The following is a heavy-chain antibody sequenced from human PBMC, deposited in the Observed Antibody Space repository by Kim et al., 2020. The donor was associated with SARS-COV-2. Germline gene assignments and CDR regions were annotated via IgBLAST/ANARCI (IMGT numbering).Heavy chain of an antibody. Sequence: SVKVSCKASGFTFTSSAVQWVRQARGQRLEWIGWIVVGSGNTNYAQKFQERVTITRDMSTSTAYMELSSLRSEDTAVYYCAADPGYYYDSSGYYWDYWGQGTLVTASS. CDR3: AADPGYYYDSSGYYWDY. CDR2: IVVGSGNT. V-gene: IGHV1-58*01. J-gene: IGHJ4*02. D-gene: IGHD3-22*01. CDR1: GFTFTSSA.